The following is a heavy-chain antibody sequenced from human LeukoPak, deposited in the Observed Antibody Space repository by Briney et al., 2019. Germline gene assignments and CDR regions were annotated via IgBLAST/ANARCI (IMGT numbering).Heavy chain of an antibody. Sequence: GGSLRLSCSASGFTFSSYSMNWVRQAPGKGLEWVSHISSSSTTTYYADSVKGRFTISRDNAKNSLYLQMNSLRVADTAVYYCARGPYKDFWSGYSDYWGQGTLVTVSS. V-gene: IGHV3-48*01. CDR1: GFTFSSYS. J-gene: IGHJ4*02. CDR2: ISSSSTTT. D-gene: IGHD3-3*01. CDR3: ARGPYKDFWSGYSDY.